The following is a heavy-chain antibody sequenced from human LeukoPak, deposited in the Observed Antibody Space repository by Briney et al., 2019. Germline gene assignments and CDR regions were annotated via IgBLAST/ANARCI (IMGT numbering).Heavy chain of an antibody. CDR3: PRDLKLERNRWNYFES. J-gene: IGHJ4*02. CDR2: VHYSGDT. Sequence: SETLSLTCTVSGGSISGFFWSWIRQPPEKGLEWIASVHYSGDTKYNPSLKSRVSLSFDTSKQQFSLRLYSVTAADTAVYYCPRDLKLERNRWNYFESWGQGTLVTVSS. CDR1: GGSISGFF. V-gene: IGHV4-59*01. D-gene: IGHD1-1*01.